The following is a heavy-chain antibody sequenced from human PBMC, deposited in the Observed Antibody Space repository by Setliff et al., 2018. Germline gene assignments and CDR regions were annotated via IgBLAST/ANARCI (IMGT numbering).Heavy chain of an antibody. D-gene: IGHD3-10*01. CDR1: GFTFDDYA. CDR2: ISWDGDST. CDR3: ARGGVLLWFGSRTTNAEYFQH. Sequence: GGSLRLSCAASGFTFDDYAMHWVRQAPGKGLEWVSLISWDGDSTYYADSVKGRFTISRDNAKNSLYLQMNSLRAEDTAVYYCARGGVLLWFGSRTTNAEYFQHWGQGTLVTVSS. V-gene: IGHV3-43D*03. J-gene: IGHJ1*01.